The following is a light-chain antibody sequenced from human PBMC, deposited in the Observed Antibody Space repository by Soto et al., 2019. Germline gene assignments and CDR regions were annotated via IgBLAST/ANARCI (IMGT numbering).Light chain of an antibody. CDR1: NIESKG. J-gene: IGLJ2*01. Sequence: SYELTQPPSVSVAPGQTARIPCGGNNIESKGVHWYQQKPGQAPVLVVYDNSDRPSGIPERFSGSNSGNTATLTISTVEAGDEADYSCQVFDGNSDLVIFGGGTKLTVL. V-gene: IGLV3-21*02. CDR2: DNS. CDR3: QVFDGNSDLVI.